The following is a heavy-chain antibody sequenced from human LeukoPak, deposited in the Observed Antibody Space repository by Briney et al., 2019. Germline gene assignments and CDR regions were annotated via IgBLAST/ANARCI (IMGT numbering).Heavy chain of an antibody. CDR2: IIPILGIA. Sequence: SVKVSCKASGGTFSSYAISWVRPAPGQGLEWMGRIIPILGIANYAQKFQGRVTITADKSTSTAYMELSSLRSEDTAVYYCARGGRPRKVYYYYYGMDVWGQGTTVTVSS. CDR1: GGTFSSYA. J-gene: IGHJ6*02. V-gene: IGHV1-69*04. D-gene: IGHD1-14*01. CDR3: ARGGRPRKVYYYYYGMDV.